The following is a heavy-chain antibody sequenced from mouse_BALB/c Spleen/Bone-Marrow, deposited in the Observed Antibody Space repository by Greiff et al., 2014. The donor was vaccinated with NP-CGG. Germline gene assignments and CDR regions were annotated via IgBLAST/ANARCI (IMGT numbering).Heavy chain of an antibody. CDR1: GFTFTDYY. CDR2: IRNKANGYTT. D-gene: IGHD1-2*01. J-gene: IGHJ1*01. V-gene: IGHV7-3*02. Sequence: DVKLVESGGGLVQPGGSLRLSCATSGFTFTDYYMSWVRQPPGKALEWLGFIRNKANGYTTEYSASVKGRFTISRDNSQSILYLQMNTLRAEDSATYYCARDRTTATLYWYFDDWGAGTTVTVSS. CDR3: ARDRTTATLYWYFDD.